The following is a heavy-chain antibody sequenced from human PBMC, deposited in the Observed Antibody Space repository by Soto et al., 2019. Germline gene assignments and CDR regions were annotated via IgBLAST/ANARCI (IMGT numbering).Heavy chain of an antibody. J-gene: IGHJ4*02. CDR2: IRSDGST. CDR1: GFTFSDYA. D-gene: IGHD2-2*02. Sequence: PGGSLRLSCAASGFTFSDYAINWVRQAPGKGLEWVSGIRSDGSTYYAASVKGRFTISRDNPKNTLYLQMSSLSAGDTALYFCAKAGCSSTSCYSNYWGQGTLVTVSS. CDR3: AKAGCSSTSCYSNY. V-gene: IGHV3-23*01.